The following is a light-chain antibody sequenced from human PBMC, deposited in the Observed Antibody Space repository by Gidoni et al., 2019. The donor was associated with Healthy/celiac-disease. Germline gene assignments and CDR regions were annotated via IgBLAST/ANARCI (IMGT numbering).Light chain of an antibody. Sequence: IQLTQSPSTLSASVGDRVTIPCRSSQGISSWLAWYQQKPGKAPKLLIYEASSLESGVPSRFSGSGSGTEFTLTISSLQPDDFATYYCQQYNSYSVTFGQGTKVEIK. CDR1: QGISSW. CDR3: QQYNSYSVT. CDR2: EAS. V-gene: IGKV1-5*03. J-gene: IGKJ1*01.